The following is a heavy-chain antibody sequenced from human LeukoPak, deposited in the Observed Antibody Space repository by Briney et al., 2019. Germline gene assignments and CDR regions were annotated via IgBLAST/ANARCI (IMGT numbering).Heavy chain of an antibody. CDR1: GGSFSGYY. D-gene: IGHD5-18*01. CDR3: ARRPGYSYGFVDY. V-gene: IGHV4-34*01. Sequence: SETLSLTCAVYGGSFSGYYWSWIRQPPGKGLEWIGEINHSGSTNYNPSLKSRVTISVDTSKNQFSLKLSSVTAADTAVYYCARRPGYSYGFVDYWGQGTLITVSS. CDR2: INHSGST. J-gene: IGHJ4*02.